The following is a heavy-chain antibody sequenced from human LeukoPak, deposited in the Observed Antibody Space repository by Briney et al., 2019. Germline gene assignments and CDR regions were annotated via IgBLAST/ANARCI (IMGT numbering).Heavy chain of an antibody. V-gene: IGHV1-69*13. D-gene: IGHD3-3*01. Sequence: SVKVSCKASGGTFSSYAISWVRQAPGQGLEWMGGIIPIFGTANYAQKFQGRVTITADESTSTAYMELSSLRSEDTAVYYCARGGFLEWLTPTSIRGAFDIWGQGTMVTVSS. J-gene: IGHJ3*02. CDR2: IIPIFGTA. CDR3: ARGGFLEWLTPTSIRGAFDI. CDR1: GGTFSSYA.